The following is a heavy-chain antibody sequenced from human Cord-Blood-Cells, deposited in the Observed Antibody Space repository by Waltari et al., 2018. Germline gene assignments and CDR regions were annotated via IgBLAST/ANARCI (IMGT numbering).Heavy chain of an antibody. V-gene: IGHV4-34*01. CDR2: INHSGST. D-gene: IGHD2-2*01. Sequence: QVQLQQWGAGLLKPSETLSLTCAVYGGSFSGYYWSWIRQPPGKGLEWIGEINHSGSTNYNPSLKSRVTISVDTSKTQFSLKLSSVTAADTAVYYCARSAAMGVFDYWGQGTLVTVSS. CDR3: ARSAAMGVFDY. CDR1: GGSFSGYY. J-gene: IGHJ4*02.